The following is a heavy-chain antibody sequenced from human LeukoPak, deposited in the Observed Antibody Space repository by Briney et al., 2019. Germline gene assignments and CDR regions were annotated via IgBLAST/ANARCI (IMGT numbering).Heavy chain of an antibody. CDR1: GFTFSSYE. Sequence: GGSLRLSCAASGFTFSSYEMNWVRQAPGKGLEWVSYISSSGSTIYYADSVKGRFTISRDNAKNSLYLQMNSLRAEDTAVYYCARGVRYFDWLPPNYFDYWGQGTLVTVSS. D-gene: IGHD3-9*01. V-gene: IGHV3-48*03. J-gene: IGHJ4*02. CDR3: ARGVRYFDWLPPNYFDY. CDR2: ISSSGSTI.